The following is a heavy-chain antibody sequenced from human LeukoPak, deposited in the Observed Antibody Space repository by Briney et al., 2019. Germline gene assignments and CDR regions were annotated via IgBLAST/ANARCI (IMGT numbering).Heavy chain of an antibody. J-gene: IGHJ3*02. D-gene: IGHD2-15*01. CDR2: INPSGGNT. CDR1: GYTFTSYY. CDR3: ARTEAEGAFDI. V-gene: IGHV1-46*01. Sequence: ASVKVSCKASGYTFTSYYMHWVRQAPGQGLEWMGIINPSGGNTSYAQKFQGRVTMTRDTSTSTVYMELSSLRSEDTAVYYCARTEAEGAFDIWGQGTMVTVSS.